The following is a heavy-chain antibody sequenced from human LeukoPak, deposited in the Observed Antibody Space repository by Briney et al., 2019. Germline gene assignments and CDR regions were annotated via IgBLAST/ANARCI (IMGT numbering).Heavy chain of an antibody. CDR2: INHSGST. D-gene: IGHD2-2*01. Sequence: SETLSLTCAVYGGSFRGYYWSWIRQPPGKGLEWIGEINHSGSTNYNPSLKSRVTISVDTSKNQFSLKLSSVTAADTAVYYCARGLIVVVPAAMVHYYMDVWGKGTTVTVSS. V-gene: IGHV4-34*01. J-gene: IGHJ6*03. CDR3: ARGLIVVVPAAMVHYYMDV. CDR1: GGSFRGYY.